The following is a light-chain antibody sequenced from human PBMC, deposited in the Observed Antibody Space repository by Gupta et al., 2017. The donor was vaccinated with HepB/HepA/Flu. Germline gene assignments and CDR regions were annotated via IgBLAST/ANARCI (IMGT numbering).Light chain of an antibody. V-gene: IGKV3-11*01. CDR2: DAS. CDR1: QSVGTY. J-gene: IGKJ3*01. CDR3: QQRSNRPMFT. Sequence: ELLLTQPPSTLPLSPGERATLSCRATQSVGTYLTWYQQKPGQAPRLLIYDASNRATGIPARFSGSGSGTDFTLTISSLEPEDFAVYYCQQRSNRPMFTFGPGTRVEIK.